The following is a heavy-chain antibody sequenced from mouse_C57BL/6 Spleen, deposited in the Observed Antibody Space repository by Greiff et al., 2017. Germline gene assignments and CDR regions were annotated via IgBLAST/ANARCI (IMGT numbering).Heavy chain of an antibody. D-gene: IGHD2-4*01. CDR2: ISSGGDYT. V-gene: IGHV5-9-1*02. CDR3: TRDSDYDPYFDY. J-gene: IGHJ2*01. CDR1: GFTFSSYA. Sequence: EVKLVESGEGLVKPGGSLKLSCAASGFTFSSYAMPWVRQTPEQRLEWVAYISSGGDYTYYADTVKGRFTISRDNARNTLYLQMSSLKSEDTAMYYCTRDSDYDPYFDYWGQGTTLTVSS.